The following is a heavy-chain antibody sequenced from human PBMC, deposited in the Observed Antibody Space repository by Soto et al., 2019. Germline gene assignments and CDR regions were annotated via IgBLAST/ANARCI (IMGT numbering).Heavy chain of an antibody. CDR3: ARDAELRLDY. V-gene: IGHV3-30-3*01. CDR2: ISYDGSNK. J-gene: IGHJ4*02. Sequence: GGSLRLSCAASGFTFSSYAMHWVRQAPGKGLEWVAVISYDGSNKYYADSVKGRFTISRDNSKNTLYLQMNSLRAEDTAVYYCARDAELRLDYWGQGTLVTVSS. CDR1: GFTFSSYA. D-gene: IGHD1-7*01.